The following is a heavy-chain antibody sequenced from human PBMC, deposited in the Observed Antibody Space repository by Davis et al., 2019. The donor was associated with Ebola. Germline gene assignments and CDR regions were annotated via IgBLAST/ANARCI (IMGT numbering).Heavy chain of an antibody. D-gene: IGHD5-12*01. J-gene: IGHJ4*02. CDR3: ARRRGYSGYVTGFPFDY. CDR1: GGSISSGGYY. CDR2: IYYSGST. V-gene: IGHV4-31*03. Sequence: MPSETLSLTCTVSGGSISSGGYYWSWIRQHPGKGLEWIGYIYYSGSTNYNPSLKSRVTISVDTSKNQFSLKLSSVTAADTAVYYCARRRGYSGYVTGFPFDYWGQGTLVTVSS.